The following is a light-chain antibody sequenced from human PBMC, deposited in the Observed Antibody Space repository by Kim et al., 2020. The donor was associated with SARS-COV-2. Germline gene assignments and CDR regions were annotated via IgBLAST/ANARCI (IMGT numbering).Light chain of an antibody. Sequence: ATIACRSSESVLYSSNNKNYLAWYQQRPGQPPKLLIYWASTRESGVPDRFSGSGSGTDFTLTISSLQAEDVAVYYCQHYYSTPPTFGQGTKVDIK. CDR1: ESVLYSSNNKNY. CDR3: QHYYSTPPT. J-gene: IGKJ1*01. V-gene: IGKV4-1*01. CDR2: WAS.